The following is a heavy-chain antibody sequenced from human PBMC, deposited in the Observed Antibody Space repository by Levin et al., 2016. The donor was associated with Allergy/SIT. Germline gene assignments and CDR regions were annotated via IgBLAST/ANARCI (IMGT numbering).Heavy chain of an antibody. J-gene: IGHJ4*02. CDR2: IKQDGGEK. Sequence: GGSLRLSCAASGFTFSNYNFSWVRQAPGKGLEWVANIKQDGGEKYYVDSVKGRFTISRDNAKNSLYLQMNSLRVEDTAVYYCARAMHCTSTTCYFESGVIGMDYWGQGTLVTVSS. CDR1: GFTFSNYN. V-gene: IGHV3-7*04. D-gene: IGHD2-2*01. CDR3: ARAMHCTSTTCYFESGVIGMDY.